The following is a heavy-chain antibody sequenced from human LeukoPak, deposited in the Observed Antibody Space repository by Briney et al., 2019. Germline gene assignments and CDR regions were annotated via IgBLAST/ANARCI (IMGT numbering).Heavy chain of an antibody. CDR2: IKRKTEGGTT. J-gene: IGHJ4*02. CDR1: GFTFSDAW. CDR3: TTGNFGPY. V-gene: IGHV3-15*07. D-gene: IGHD3-10*01. Sequence: GGSLRLSCAASGFTFSDAWMNWVRQAPGKGLEWVGSIKRKTEGGTTDYVAPVKGRFINSRDDSKNTLYLQMNSLKTEDAAFYYCTTGNFGPYWGQGTLVTVSS.